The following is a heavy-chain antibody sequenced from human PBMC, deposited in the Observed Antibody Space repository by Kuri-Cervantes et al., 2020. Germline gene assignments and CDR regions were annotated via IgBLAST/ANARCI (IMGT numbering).Heavy chain of an antibody. V-gene: IGHV1-46*01. CDR1: GYTFTSYY. J-gene: IGHJ3*02. CDR3: ARAGITMIPGLRPDAFDI. D-gene: IGHD3-22*01. Sequence: ASVKVSCKASGYTFTSYYMHWVRQAPGQGLEWMGIINPSGGSTSYAQKFQGRVTMTRDTSTSTVYMELSSLRSDDTAVYYCARAGITMIPGLRPDAFDIWGQGTMVTVSS. CDR2: INPSGGST.